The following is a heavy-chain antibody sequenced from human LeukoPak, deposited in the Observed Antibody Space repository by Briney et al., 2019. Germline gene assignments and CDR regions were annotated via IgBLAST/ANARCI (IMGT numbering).Heavy chain of an antibody. CDR1: GGSFSGYY. D-gene: IGHD2-2*01. Sequence: PSETLSLTCAVYGGSFSGYYWSWIRQPPGKGLGWIGEIYQSGSTKGLEWIGGLYHSGTTNYNPSLKSRVTISVDTSKNQFSLKLSSVTAADTAVYYCARRTSSTSSVPAFDIWGQGTMVTVSS. V-gene: IGHV4-34*01. J-gene: IGHJ3*02. CDR2: LYHSGTT. CDR3: ARRTSSTSSVPAFDI.